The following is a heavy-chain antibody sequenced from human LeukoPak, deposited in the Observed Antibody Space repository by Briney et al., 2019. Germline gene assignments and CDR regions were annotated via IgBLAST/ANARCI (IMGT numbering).Heavy chain of an antibody. D-gene: IGHD1-26*01. V-gene: IGHV4-39*07. CDR2: IYYSGGT. CDR1: GGSISSSSYY. Sequence: SSETLSLTCTVSGGSISSSSYYWGWIRQPPGKELEWIGTIYYSGGTYYNPSLKSRVTISVDTSKNQFSLKLSSVTAADTAVYYCARVRPSGSFDTWYFDLWGRGTLVTVSS. CDR3: ARVRPSGSFDTWYFDL. J-gene: IGHJ2*01.